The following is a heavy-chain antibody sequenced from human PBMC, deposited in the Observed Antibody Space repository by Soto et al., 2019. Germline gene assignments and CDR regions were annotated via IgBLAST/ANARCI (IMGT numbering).Heavy chain of an antibody. CDR2: IYYSGST. J-gene: IGHJ5*02. Sequence: SETLSLTCTVSGGSISSSSYYWGWIRQPPGKGLEWIGSIYYSGSTYYNPSLKSRVTISVDTSKNQFSLKLSSVTAADTAVYYCARQVQILPTHWFDPWGQGALVTVSS. D-gene: IGHD2-15*01. CDR1: GGSISSSSYY. V-gene: IGHV4-39*01. CDR3: ARQVQILPTHWFDP.